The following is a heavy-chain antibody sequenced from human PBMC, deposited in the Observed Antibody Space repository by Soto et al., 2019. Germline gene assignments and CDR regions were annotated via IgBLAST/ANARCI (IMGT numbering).Heavy chain of an antibody. CDR2: INGDGIST. Sequence: PGGSLRLSCTASGFTFSSHWMDWVRQAPGKGPVWVSRINGDGISTNYAEFVQGRFTISRDNAKNTLYLQMNRLRVEDTGIYYCAGVVNVGYYYYAMDVWGQGTTVTVSS. J-gene: IGHJ6*02. CDR1: GFTFSSHW. CDR3: AGVVNVGYYYYAMDV. D-gene: IGHD2-15*01. V-gene: IGHV3-74*01.